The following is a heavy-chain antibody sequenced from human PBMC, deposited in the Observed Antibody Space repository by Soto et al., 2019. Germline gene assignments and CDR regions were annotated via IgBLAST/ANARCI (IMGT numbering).Heavy chain of an antibody. CDR2: IWYDGSIK. V-gene: IGHV3-33*01. D-gene: IGHD1-26*01. Sequence: QVQLVESGGGVVQPGRSLRLSCAASGFTFGIYGMHWVRQAPGKGLEWVAVIWYDGSIKYHADSVKGRFTISRDNSKNTVYLQMNSLRDEDTAVYYCAIATSGSFGALDMWGQGTMVTVSS. J-gene: IGHJ3*02. CDR3: AIATSGSFGALDM. CDR1: GFTFGIYG.